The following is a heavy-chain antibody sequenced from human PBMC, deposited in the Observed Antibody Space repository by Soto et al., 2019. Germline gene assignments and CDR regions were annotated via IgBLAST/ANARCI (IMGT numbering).Heavy chain of an antibody. CDR2: INPNSGVT. Sequence: GASVKVSCKASGYTFTGYFMHWVRQAPGQGFEWMGWINPNSGVTNYARKFQGRVTMTRDTSVSTAYMELSRLRSDDTAVYYCARGVGVADHSKLYYFDCWGQGTLVTVSS. CDR1: GYTFTGYF. J-gene: IGHJ4*02. D-gene: IGHD6-19*01. V-gene: IGHV1-2*02. CDR3: ARGVGVADHSKLYYFDC.